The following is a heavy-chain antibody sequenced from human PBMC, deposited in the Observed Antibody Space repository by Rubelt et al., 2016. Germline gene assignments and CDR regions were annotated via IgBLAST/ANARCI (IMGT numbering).Heavy chain of an antibody. CDR3: AGDRAEELVRGYYYGMDV. Sequence: QVQLQESGSGLVKPSETLSLTCTVSGGSISSFYWSWIRQPPGKGLEWIGYISYSGSTRYNPSLKSRGTRSVGTSRNQFSLELHSVTAADTAVYDCAGDRAEELVRGYYYGMDVWGLGTTVTVSS. J-gene: IGHJ6*02. D-gene: IGHD6-6*01. CDR2: ISYSGST. CDR1: GGSISSFY. V-gene: IGHV4-59*12.